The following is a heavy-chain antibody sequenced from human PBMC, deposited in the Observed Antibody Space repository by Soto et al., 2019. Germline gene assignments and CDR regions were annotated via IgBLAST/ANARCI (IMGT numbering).Heavy chain of an antibody. Sequence: LRLSCAASGFTFSSYWMSWVRQAPGKGPEWVANIKQDGSHKYYVDSVKGRFTMPRDNAKNSLYLQMSSLRAEDTAVYYCARGSSVYDSSGYAFDYWGQGSLVTVSS. CDR3: ARGSSVYDSSGYAFDY. CDR2: IKQDGSHK. CDR1: GFTFSSYW. V-gene: IGHV3-7*01. D-gene: IGHD3-22*01. J-gene: IGHJ4*02.